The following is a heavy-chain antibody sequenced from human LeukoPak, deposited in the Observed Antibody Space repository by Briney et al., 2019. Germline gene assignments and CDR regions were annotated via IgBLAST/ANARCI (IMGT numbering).Heavy chain of an antibody. CDR2: IHYSGST. D-gene: IGHD6-19*01. J-gene: IGHJ4*02. V-gene: IGHV4-59*08. Sequence: SETLSLTCTVSGGSISSYYWSWIRQPPGKGLEWIGYIHYSGSTNYNPSLKSRVTISVDTSKNQFSLKLSSVTAADTAVYYCARHARRPVAGFDYWGQGTLVTVSS. CDR1: GGSISSYY. CDR3: ARHARRPVAGFDY.